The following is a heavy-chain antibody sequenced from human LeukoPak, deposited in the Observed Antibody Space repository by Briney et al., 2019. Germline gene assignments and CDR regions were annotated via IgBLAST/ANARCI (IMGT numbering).Heavy chain of an antibody. CDR2: ISGSGGST. J-gene: IGHJ4*02. V-gene: IGHV3-23*01. D-gene: IGHD3-16*01. Sequence: GGSLSLSCAASGSSISSYARSWVRQAPGKGLEWVSAISGSGGSTYYADTVKGRSTISRDNSKNTLYLQMNSLRADDTAVYYYAKETFVESRGGFDYWGQGTLVTVSP. CDR3: AKETFVESRGGFDY. CDR1: GSSISSYA.